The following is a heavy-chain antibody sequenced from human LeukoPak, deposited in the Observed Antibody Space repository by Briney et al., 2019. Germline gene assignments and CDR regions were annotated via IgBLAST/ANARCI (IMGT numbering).Heavy chain of an antibody. CDR1: GFTFSSYA. V-gene: IGHV3-23*01. J-gene: IGHJ4*02. CDR3: AKDHETDYYTKYYFDY. CDR2: ISGSGGGT. D-gene: IGHD3/OR15-3a*01. Sequence: PGGSLRLSCAASGFTFSSYAMSWVRQAPGKGLEWVSTISGSGGGTYYADSVKGRFTISRDNSKNTLYLQMNSLRAEDTAVYYCAKDHETDYYTKYYFDYWGQGTLVTVSS.